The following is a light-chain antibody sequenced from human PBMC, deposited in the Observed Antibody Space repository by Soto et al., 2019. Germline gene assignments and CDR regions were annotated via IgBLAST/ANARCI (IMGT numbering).Light chain of an antibody. CDR1: QSISTT. J-gene: IGKJ1*01. V-gene: IGKV3-15*01. CDR3: QQYNNWPPWT. CDR2: GAS. Sequence: EIVMTQSPVTLSVSPGERATLSCRASQSISTTLAWYQQRPGQAPRLLIYGASTWAAGIPARFSGSGSGTEFTLTISSLQSEDFAVYYCQQYNNWPPWTFGQGTKVDI.